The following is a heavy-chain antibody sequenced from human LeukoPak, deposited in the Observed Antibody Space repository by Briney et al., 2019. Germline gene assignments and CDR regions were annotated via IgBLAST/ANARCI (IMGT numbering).Heavy chain of an antibody. J-gene: IGHJ3*02. V-gene: IGHV3-23*01. CDR2: ISGSGT. Sequence: GGSLRLSCAASGFTFSSYAMIWVRQAPERGLQWVSGISGSGTYYADFAKGRFTISRDNSKNTLYLQMNSLRAEDTATYYCARDPNGDYIGAFDMWGQGTMVTVS. CDR3: ARDPNGDYIGAFDM. D-gene: IGHD4-17*01. CDR1: GFTFSSYA.